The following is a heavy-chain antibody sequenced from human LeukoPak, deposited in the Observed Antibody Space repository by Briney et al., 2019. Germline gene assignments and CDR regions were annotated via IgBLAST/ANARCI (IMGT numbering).Heavy chain of an antibody. CDR3: ARHAGKTPAFDY. CDR2: INHSGST. J-gene: IGHJ4*02. V-gene: IGHV4-34*01. CDR1: GGSFSGYY. Sequence: SETLSLTCAVYGGSFSGYYWSWIRQPPGKGLEWIGEINHSGSTNYNPSLKSRVTISVDKSKNQFSLKLSSVTAADTAVYYCARHAGKTPAFDYWGQGTLVTVSS. D-gene: IGHD3-10*01.